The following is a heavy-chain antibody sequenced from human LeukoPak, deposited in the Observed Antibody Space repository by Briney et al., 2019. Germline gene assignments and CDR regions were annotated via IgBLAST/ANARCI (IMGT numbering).Heavy chain of an antibody. J-gene: IGHJ3*02. CDR3: VRELGAFDI. CDR2: INGDGSST. CDR1: GFTFSSYG. V-gene: IGHV3-74*01. Sequence: GGSLRLSCAASGFTFSSYGMHWVRQAPGKGLEWVSGINGDGSSTSNEDSVKGRFTISRDNAKNMLYLQMNSLRAEDTAVYYCVRELGAFDIWGQGTMVTVSS.